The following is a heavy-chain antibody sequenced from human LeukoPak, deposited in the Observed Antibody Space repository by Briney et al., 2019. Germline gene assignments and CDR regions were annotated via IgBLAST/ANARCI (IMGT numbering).Heavy chain of an antibody. CDR3: ARAVLAYYYDSSGYRDY. J-gene: IGHJ4*02. CDR2: ISSSSSYI. V-gene: IGHV3-21*01. D-gene: IGHD3-22*01. Sequence: GGSLRLSCAASGFTFSSYSMNWVRQAPGKGLEWVSSISSSSSYIYYADSVKGRFTISRDNAKNSLYLQMNSLSAEDTAVYYCARAVLAYYYDSSGYRDYWGQGTLVTVSS. CDR1: GFTFSSYS.